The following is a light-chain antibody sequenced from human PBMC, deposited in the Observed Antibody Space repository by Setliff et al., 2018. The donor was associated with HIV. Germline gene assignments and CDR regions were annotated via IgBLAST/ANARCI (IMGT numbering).Light chain of an antibody. J-gene: IGLJ3*02. Sequence: NFMLTQPHSVSESPGKTVIISCTRSSGSIANNYVQWYQRRPGSSPTTIMFEDKQRPTGVPDRFSGSIDRSSNSASLTISGLMTEDEADYYCQSYDGTNWVFGGGTKVTVL. CDR3: QSYDGTNWV. V-gene: IGLV6-57*01. CDR2: EDK. CDR1: SGSIANNY.